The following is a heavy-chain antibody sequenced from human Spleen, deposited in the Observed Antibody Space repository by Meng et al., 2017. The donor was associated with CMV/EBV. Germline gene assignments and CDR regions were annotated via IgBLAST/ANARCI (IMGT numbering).Heavy chain of an antibody. J-gene: IGHJ6*02. Sequence: SETLSLTCNVSGGSASSSSYYWGWIRQPPGKGLEWIGSIYYSGSTYYNVSLKSRVTISVDTSKNQFSRKLTSVTAADTAAYYCARLRRIPAANQYYYGMDVWGQGTTVTVSS. D-gene: IGHD2-2*01. CDR3: ARLRRIPAANQYYYGMDV. CDR2: IYYSGST. V-gene: IGHV4-39*07. CDR1: GGSASSSSYY.